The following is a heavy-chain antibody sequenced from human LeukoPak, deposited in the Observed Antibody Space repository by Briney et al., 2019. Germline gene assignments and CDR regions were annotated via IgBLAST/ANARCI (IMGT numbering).Heavy chain of an antibody. D-gene: IGHD3-16*01. J-gene: IGHJ6*02. Sequence: GGSLRLSCAASGFTFSSYWMNWARRAPGKGLEWVASINHNGNVNYYVDSVKGRFAISRDNAKNSLYLQMSNLRAEDTAVYFCARGGGLDVWGQGATVTVSS. CDR1: GFTFSSYW. CDR2: INHNGNVN. V-gene: IGHV3-7*03. CDR3: ARGGGLDV.